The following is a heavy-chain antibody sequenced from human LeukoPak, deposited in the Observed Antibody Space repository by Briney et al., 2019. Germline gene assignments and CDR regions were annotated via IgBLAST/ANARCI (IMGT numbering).Heavy chain of an antibody. J-gene: IGHJ4*02. Sequence: KPSETLSLTRAVYGGSFSGYYWSWIRQPPGKGLEWIGEINHSGSTNYNPSLKSRVTISVDTSKNQFSLKLSSVTAADTAVYYCARVNRGYSYGRIDYWGQGTLVTVSS. D-gene: IGHD5-18*01. V-gene: IGHV4-34*01. CDR1: GGSFSGYY. CDR2: INHSGST. CDR3: ARVNRGYSYGRIDY.